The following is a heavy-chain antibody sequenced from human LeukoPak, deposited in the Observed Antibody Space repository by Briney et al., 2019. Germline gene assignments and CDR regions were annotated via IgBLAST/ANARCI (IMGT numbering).Heavy chain of an antibody. D-gene: IGHD6-19*01. V-gene: IGHV3-23*01. CDR2: ISQGT. Sequence: GGSLRLSCAASGFTFSDYAMNWVRQAPGKGLEWVSTISQGTYYVDSVKGRFTISRDNSKNTLYLQMHSLRAGDTAVYYCASSWTIAVAGRKYYFQYWGQGTLVTASS. J-gene: IGHJ4*02. CDR3: ASSWTIAVAGRKYYFQY. CDR1: GFTFSDYA.